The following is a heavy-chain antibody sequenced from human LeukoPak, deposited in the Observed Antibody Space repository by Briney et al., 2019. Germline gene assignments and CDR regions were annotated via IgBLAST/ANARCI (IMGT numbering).Heavy chain of an antibody. CDR3: ARNQGGRFDY. V-gene: IGHV4-59*01. D-gene: IGHD3-16*01. J-gene: IGHJ4*02. CDR2: IYYSGST. CDR1: GGSISSYY. Sequence: PSETLSLTCTVSGGSISSYYWSWIRQPPGKGLEWIGYIYYSGSTNYNPSLKSRVTISVDTSKNQFSLKLSSVTAADTAVYYCARNQGGRFDYWGQGTLVTVSS.